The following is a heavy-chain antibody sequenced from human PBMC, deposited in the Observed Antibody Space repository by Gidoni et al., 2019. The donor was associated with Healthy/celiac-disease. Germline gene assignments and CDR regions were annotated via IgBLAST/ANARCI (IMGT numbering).Heavy chain of an antibody. J-gene: IGHJ6*02. CDR1: GFTFSSYA. CDR2: ISGSGGST. CDR3: AKGQGSGSYGLLNYYYYGMDV. Sequence: EVQLLESGGGLVQPGGSLRLSCAASGFTFSSYAMSWVRQAPGKGLEWVSAISGSGGSTYYADSVKGRFTISRDNSKNTLYLQMNSLRAEDTAVYYCAKGQGSGSYGLLNYYYYGMDVWGQGTTVTVSS. V-gene: IGHV3-23*01. D-gene: IGHD3-10*01.